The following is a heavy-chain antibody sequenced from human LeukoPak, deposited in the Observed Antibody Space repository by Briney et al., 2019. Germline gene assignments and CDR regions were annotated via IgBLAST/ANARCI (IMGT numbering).Heavy chain of an antibody. J-gene: IGHJ4*02. CDR3: ARVRRGYSYGYSDY. V-gene: IGHV1-2*02. CDR2: INPNSGGT. CDR1: GYTFTGYY. Sequence: GASVKVSCKASGYTFTGYYMHWVRQAPGQGLEWMGWINPNSGGTNYAQKFQGRVTMTRDTSISTAYVELSRLRSDDTAVYYCARVRRGYSYGYSDYWGQGTLVTVSS. D-gene: IGHD5-18*01.